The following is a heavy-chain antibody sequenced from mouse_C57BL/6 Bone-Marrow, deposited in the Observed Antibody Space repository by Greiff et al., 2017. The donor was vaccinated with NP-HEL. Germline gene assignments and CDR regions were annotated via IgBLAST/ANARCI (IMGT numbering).Heavy chain of an antibody. CDR3: TRGLYDGYIFAY. V-gene: IGHV5S21*01. CDR1: GFTFSSYA. Sequence: VMLVESGEGLVKPGGSLKLSCAASGFTFSSYAMSWVRQTPEKRLEWVAYISSGGDYIYYADTVKGRFTISRDNARNTLYLQMSSLKSEDTAMYYCTRGLYDGYIFAYWGQGTLVTVSA. J-gene: IGHJ3*01. CDR2: ISSGGDYI. D-gene: IGHD2-3*01.